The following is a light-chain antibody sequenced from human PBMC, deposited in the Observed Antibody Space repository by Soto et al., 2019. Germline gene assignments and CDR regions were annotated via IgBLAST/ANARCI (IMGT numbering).Light chain of an antibody. J-gene: IGKJ4*01. CDR1: QSVSSY. CDR2: DAS. V-gene: IGKV3-11*01. Sequence: EMVLTQSPATLSLSPGERATLSGRASQSVSSYLAWYQQKPGQAPRLLIYDASNRATGIPARFSGSGSGTDFTLTISSLEPQDFAVYYCQQRSNWPPWLTFGGGTKVEIK. CDR3: QQRSNWPPWLT.